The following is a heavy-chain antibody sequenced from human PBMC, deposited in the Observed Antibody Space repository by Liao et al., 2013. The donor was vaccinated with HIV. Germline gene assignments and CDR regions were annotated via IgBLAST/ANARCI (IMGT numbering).Heavy chain of an antibody. Sequence: QLQLQESGPGLVKPSETLSLTCTVSGGSISSSSYYWGWIRQPPGKGLKWIGSFSYSGNTYYSPSLKSRITISVDTSKNQFSLNLNSVTAADTAVYYCAREGVLYDVSPLYYFDSWGQGTLVTVSS. J-gene: IGHJ4*02. CDR2: FSYSGNT. CDR3: AREGVLYDVSPLYYFDS. V-gene: IGHV4-39*07. CDR1: GGSISSSSYY. D-gene: IGHD3-3*01.